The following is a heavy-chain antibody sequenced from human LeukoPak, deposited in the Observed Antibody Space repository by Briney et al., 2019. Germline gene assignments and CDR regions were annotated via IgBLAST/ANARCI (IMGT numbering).Heavy chain of an antibody. V-gene: IGHV4-4*02. CDR1: GGSSSSSNW. J-gene: IGHJ5*02. CDR3: ARHYGP. CDR2: IDHSGRT. Sequence: SGTLSLTCAVSGGSSSSSNWWNWVRPPPGKGLEWIGEIDHSGRTNYNPSLKSRVTISVDKSKNQFSLKLNSVTAADTAVYYCARHYGPWGQGTLVTVSS. D-gene: IGHD3-16*01.